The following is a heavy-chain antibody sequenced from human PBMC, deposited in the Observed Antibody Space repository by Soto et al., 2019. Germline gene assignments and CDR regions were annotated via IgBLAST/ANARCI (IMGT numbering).Heavy chain of an antibody. Sequence: EVQVVESGGGLVQPGGSLRLSCAASGFTLSTYWMTWVRQAPEKGLEWVANIKQDGSEEYYVDSVQGRFTVSRDNAKNSLYLQMNSLRTEDTAVYYCGTADRGTAAGGTVQWGQGTLVTVSS. J-gene: IGHJ4*02. D-gene: IGHD6-13*01. CDR2: IKQDGSEE. V-gene: IGHV3-7*01. CDR3: GTADRGTAAGGTVQ. CDR1: GFTLSTYW.